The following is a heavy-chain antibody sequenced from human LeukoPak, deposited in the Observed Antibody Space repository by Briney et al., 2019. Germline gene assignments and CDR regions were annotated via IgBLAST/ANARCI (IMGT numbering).Heavy chain of an antibody. CDR2: ISSSGPTI. CDR3: ARDSPTSTIVGGPDFDY. V-gene: IGHV3-11*01. D-gene: IGHD5/OR15-5a*01. CDR1: GFTFSDFY. J-gene: IGHJ4*02. Sequence: GGSLRLSCAASGFTFSDFYMGWNRQAPGKGLEWISYISSSGPTIYYADSMKGRFTISRDNAKDSLYLQMNSLRAEDTAVYYCARDSPTSTIVGGPDFDYWGQGTLVTVSS.